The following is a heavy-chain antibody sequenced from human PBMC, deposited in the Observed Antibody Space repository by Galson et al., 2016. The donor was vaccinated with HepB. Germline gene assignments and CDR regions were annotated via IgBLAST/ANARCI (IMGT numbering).Heavy chain of an antibody. CDR1: AFTFSSNW. Sequence: SLRLSCAASAFTFSSNWMHWVRQAPGKGLMWVSRITYDASGTSYADSVKGRFTISRDNAKNTLYLQMNSLRAEDTAVYYCTRGLGYCSGGSCHSLDYWGQGVLVTVSS. CDR2: ITYDASGT. D-gene: IGHD2-15*01. CDR3: TRGLGYCSGGSCHSLDY. V-gene: IGHV3-74*01. J-gene: IGHJ4*02.